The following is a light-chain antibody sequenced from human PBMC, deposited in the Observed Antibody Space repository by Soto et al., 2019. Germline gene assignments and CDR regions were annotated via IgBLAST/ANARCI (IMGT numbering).Light chain of an antibody. Sequence: QSALTQPASVSGSPGQSITISCTGTSSDIGGYKYVSWYQQHPGKAPKVMIFEVNNRPSGVSNRFSGSKSGNTASLTISGLQAEDEAEYYCVSYTTFSSYVFGTGTKLTVL. CDR3: VSYTTFSSYV. J-gene: IGLJ1*01. CDR2: EVN. CDR1: SSDIGGYKY. V-gene: IGLV2-14*03.